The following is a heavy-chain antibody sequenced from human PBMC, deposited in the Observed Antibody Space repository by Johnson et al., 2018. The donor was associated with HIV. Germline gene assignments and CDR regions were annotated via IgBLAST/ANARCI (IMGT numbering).Heavy chain of an antibody. V-gene: IGHV3-30*04. D-gene: IGHD6-13*01. CDR3: ARDKNNRIAAAALAAFDI. Sequence: QVQLVESGGGVVQPGRSLRLSCAASGFTFSSYAMHWVRQAPGKGLEWVAVISYDGSNKYYADSVTGRFTISRDNSKNTLYLQMNSLRAEDTAVYYCARDKNNRIAAAALAAFDIWGQGTMVTVSS. J-gene: IGHJ3*02. CDR1: GFTFSSYA. CDR2: ISYDGSNK.